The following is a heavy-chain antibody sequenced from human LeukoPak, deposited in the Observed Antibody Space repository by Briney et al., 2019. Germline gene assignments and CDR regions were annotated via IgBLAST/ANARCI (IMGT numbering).Heavy chain of an antibody. D-gene: IGHD6-6*01. Sequence: SETLSLTCAVYGGSFSGYYWSWIRQPPGKGPEWIGEINHSGSTNYNPSLKSRVTISVDTSKNQFSLKLSSVTAADTAVYYCARGIPTAARFFDYWGQGTLVTVSS. V-gene: IGHV4-34*01. J-gene: IGHJ4*02. CDR2: INHSGST. CDR1: GGSFSGYY. CDR3: ARGIPTAARFFDY.